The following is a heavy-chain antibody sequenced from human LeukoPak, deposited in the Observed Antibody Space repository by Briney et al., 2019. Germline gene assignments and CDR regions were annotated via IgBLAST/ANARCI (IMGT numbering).Heavy chain of an antibody. CDR2: ISGSGGST. D-gene: IGHD3-22*01. CDR3: AARRDSSGYFLDY. J-gene: IGHJ4*02. Sequence: GGSLRLSCAASGFTFSSYGMSWVRQAPGKGLEWVSAISGSGGSTYYADSVKGRFTISRDNSKNTLYLQMNSLRAEDTAVYYCAARRDSSGYFLDYWGQGTLVTVSS. CDR1: GFTFSSYG. V-gene: IGHV3-23*01.